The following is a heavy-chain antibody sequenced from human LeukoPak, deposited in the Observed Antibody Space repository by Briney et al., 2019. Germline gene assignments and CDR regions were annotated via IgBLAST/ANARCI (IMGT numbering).Heavy chain of an antibody. D-gene: IGHD3-22*01. CDR2: LIPILGTA. V-gene: IGHV1-69*05. Sequence: SVKDSCKASGGTLSSYVVSWGPPAPRQRLGWMGGLIPILGTANYAQKFQGRVTITTDESTSTAYMELSSLRSEDTAVYYCARDDDSSGYFDYWGQGTLVTVSS. CDR1: GGTLSSYV. J-gene: IGHJ4*02. CDR3: ARDDDSSGYFDY.